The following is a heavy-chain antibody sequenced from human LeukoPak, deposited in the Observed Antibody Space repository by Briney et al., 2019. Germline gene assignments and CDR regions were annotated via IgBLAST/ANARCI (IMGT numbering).Heavy chain of an antibody. CDR1: GFTFSGYA. V-gene: IGHV3-30*09. Sequence: GGSLRLSCAASGFTFSGYAMHWVRQAPGKGLEWVAVLSFDGSNKYYADSVKGRFAISRDNAKNSLYLQMNSLRVEDTAVYYCAREGMVRGVPDAFDLWGQGTMVTVSS. J-gene: IGHJ3*01. CDR3: AREGMVRGVPDAFDL. D-gene: IGHD3-10*01. CDR2: LSFDGSNK.